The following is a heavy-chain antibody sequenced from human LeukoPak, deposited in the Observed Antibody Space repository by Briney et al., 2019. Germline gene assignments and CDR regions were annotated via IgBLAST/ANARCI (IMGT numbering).Heavy chain of an antibody. CDR3: ARDSLYSGYGV. CDR1: GGAFSGYY. CDR2: INHSGST. Sequence: SETLSLTCAVYGGAFSGYYWSWIRQPPGKGLEWIGEINHSGSTNYNPSLKSRVTISVDTSKNQFSLKLSSVTAADTAVYYCARDSLYSGYGVWGQGTLVTVSS. J-gene: IGHJ4*02. D-gene: IGHD5-12*01. V-gene: IGHV4-34*01.